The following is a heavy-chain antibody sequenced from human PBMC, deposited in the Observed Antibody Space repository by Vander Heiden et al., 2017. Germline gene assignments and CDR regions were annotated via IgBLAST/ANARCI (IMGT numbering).Heavy chain of an antibody. Sequence: EVQLLESGGGLVQTGGSLTLSCAAAGLTFSSYATTWVRQAPGTGLEWVSVIVCSGSSTCYADSVKSRFTISREHAKNTLFLQMDSLRAEDTAVCYCANGVVAAPYYYYCVDVWGQGTTVTVSS. CDR1: GLTFSSYA. CDR3: ANGVVAAPYYYYCVDV. D-gene: IGHD2-15*01. V-gene: IGHV3-23*01. J-gene: IGHJ6*02. CDR2: IVCSGSST.